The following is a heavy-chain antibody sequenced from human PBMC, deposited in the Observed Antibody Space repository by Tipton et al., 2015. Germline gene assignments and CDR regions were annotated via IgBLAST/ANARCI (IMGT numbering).Heavy chain of an antibody. J-gene: IGHJ5*02. Sequence: SLRLSCAASGFTFSSSAMSWVRQAPGKGLEWVSSLSPSGSRTYYTDSVKGRFTISRDNSKNTVFLQMSNLRAEDTAEYYCARDPQTVVRGVDWFDLWGQGTLVTVSS. V-gene: IGHV3-23*01. CDR2: LSPSGSRT. CDR3: ARDPQTVVRGVDWFDL. CDR1: GFTFSSSA. D-gene: IGHD3-10*01.